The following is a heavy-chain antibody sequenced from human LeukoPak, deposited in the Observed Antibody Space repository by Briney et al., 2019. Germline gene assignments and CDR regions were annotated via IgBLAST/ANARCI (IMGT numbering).Heavy chain of an antibody. CDR2: IAPSVDTT. CDR1: GFTFTNYL. V-gene: IGHV1-46*01. CDR3: VREESGGYFDY. J-gene: IGHJ4*02. Sequence: ASVKVSCKSFGFTFTNYLLHWGRQAPGQGLEWVGRIAPSVDTTNYAQKFRGRVTMTRDTSTSTVYMELSSLRSDDTAIYYCVREESGGYFDYWGQGTLVTVSS. D-gene: IGHD2-8*02.